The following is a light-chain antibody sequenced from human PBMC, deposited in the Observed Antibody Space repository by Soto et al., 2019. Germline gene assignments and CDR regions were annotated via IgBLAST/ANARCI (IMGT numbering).Light chain of an antibody. CDR2: GDS. CDR3: QSYDSRPSGHVV. Sequence: QSVLTQPPSVSGAPGQRVTISCTGGSSDIGADSDVHWYQQLPGTAPRLLIYGDSNRPSGVPARFSGSKSGSSASLAITGLQAEDEADYYCQSYDSRPSGHVVFGGGTKLTVL. V-gene: IGLV1-40*01. CDR1: SSDIGADSD. J-gene: IGLJ2*01.